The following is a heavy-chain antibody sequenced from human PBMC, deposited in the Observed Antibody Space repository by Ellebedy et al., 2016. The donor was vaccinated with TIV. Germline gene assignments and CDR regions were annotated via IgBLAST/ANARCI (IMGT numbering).Heavy chain of an antibody. D-gene: IGHD3-22*01. V-gene: IGHV3-23*01. Sequence: PGGSLRLSCAASGFTFSRYAMTWVRQAPGKGLEWVSGIVGGGGGIFYADSVEGRFLISRDISKRTLYLQMNSLRAEDTAVYYCAKGRGGGSDSSAPRYYFDYWGLGTLVTVSS. CDR2: IVGGGGGI. CDR1: GFTFSRYA. CDR3: AKGRGGGSDSSAPRYYFDY. J-gene: IGHJ4*02.